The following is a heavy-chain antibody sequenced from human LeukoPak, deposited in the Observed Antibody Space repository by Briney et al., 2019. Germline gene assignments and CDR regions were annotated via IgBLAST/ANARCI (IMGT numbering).Heavy chain of an antibody. CDR2: IYPDESNI. D-gene: IGHD2-2*03. CDR3: ARPPSRGYSSSFEY. J-gene: IGHJ4*02. CDR1: GYSFPTYW. V-gene: IGHV5-51*01. Sequence: GESLKISCKGSGYSFPTYWIAWVRQMPGKGLEWMGIIYPDESNIRYSPSFQGQVTISAHKSIRAAYLHRSSLKASDTAMYYCARPPSRGYSSSFEYWGQGTLVTVSS.